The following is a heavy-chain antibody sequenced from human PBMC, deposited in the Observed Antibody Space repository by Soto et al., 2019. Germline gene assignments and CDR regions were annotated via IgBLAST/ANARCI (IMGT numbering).Heavy chain of an antibody. V-gene: IGHV3-23*01. CDR3: SKVSSAGSDY. Sequence: GGSLRLSCAASGFTFRSYAMSWVRQAPGKGLEWVSGISDSGGTPYYADSVKGRFAISRDNSKNTLYLQMSSLRAEDTAVYYCSKVSSAGSDYWGQGTLVTVSS. CDR2: ISDSGGTP. D-gene: IGHD6-13*01. J-gene: IGHJ4*02. CDR1: GFTFRSYA.